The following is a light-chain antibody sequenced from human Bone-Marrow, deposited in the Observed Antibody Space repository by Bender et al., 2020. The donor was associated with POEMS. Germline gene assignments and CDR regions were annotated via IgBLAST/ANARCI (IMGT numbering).Light chain of an antibody. Sequence: QLVLTQSPSVSASLGASVNLTCTLSSGHSSYAIAWHQQQPEKGPRYLMKLNSDGSHSKGDGIPDRFSGSSSGAERYLTISSLQSEDEADYYCQTWGTGIWVFGGGTKLTVL. J-gene: IGLJ3*02. CDR1: SGHSSYA. V-gene: IGLV4-69*01. CDR3: QTWGTGIWV. CDR2: LNSDGSH.